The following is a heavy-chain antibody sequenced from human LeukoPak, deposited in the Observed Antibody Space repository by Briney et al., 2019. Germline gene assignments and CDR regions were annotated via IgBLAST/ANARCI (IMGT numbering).Heavy chain of an antibody. CDR2: IKSKTDGETT. V-gene: IGHV3-15*01. CDR3: TTDLGTYYHGSQRLIPIDY. J-gene: IGHJ4*02. CDR1: GFTFTNAW. D-gene: IGHD3-10*01. Sequence: GGALRLSCVGSGFTFTNAWMSWVGQAPGRGLEWIGRIKSKTDGETTNYSEPVRGRFTISRDDSKSAVYLQMNSLKIEDTAVYYCTTDLGTYYHGSQRLIPIDYWGQGTLVTVSS.